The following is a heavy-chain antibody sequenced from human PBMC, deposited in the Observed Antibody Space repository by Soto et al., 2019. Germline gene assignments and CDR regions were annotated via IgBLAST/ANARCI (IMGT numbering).Heavy chain of an antibody. J-gene: IGHJ6*02. D-gene: IGHD3-10*01. Sequence: EVQLVESGGGLIKPGGSLRLSCVASGLTVSHNYMAWVRQAPEMGLEWVSILYTEGNTYYEDSVKGSCTISRDYAKKTLFIQMDSLRAEDTAVYYCVRPRASGDNYGTDVWGQGTTVSVSS. CDR2: LYTEGNT. CDR3: VRPRASGDNYGTDV. CDR1: GLTVSHNY. V-gene: IGHV3-53*01.